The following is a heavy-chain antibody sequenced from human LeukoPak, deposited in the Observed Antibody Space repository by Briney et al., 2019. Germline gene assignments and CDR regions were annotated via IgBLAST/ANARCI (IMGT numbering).Heavy chain of an antibody. D-gene: IGHD3-22*01. J-gene: IGHJ3*02. CDR3: AKDLDYYDSSGYWGAFDI. Sequence: QSGGSLRLSCAASGFTFSSYGMHWVRQAPGKGLEWVAVISYDGSNKYYADSVKGRFTISRDNSKNTLYLQMNSLRAEDTAVYYCAKDLDYYDSSGYWGAFDIWGQGTMVTVSS. V-gene: IGHV3-30*18. CDR2: ISYDGSNK. CDR1: GFTFSSYG.